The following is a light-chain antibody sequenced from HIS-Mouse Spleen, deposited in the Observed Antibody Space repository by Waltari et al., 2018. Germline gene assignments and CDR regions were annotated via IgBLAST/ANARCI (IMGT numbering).Light chain of an antibody. CDR1: SSAVGGYNY. Sequence: QSALTQPASVSGSPGPSITISCTGTSSAVGGYNYVSWYQQHPGNAPKPMIYEVSNRPSGVSNRFSGSKSGNTASLTISGLQAEDEADYYCSSYTSSSTLDWVFGGGTKLTVL. J-gene: IGLJ3*02. CDR2: EVS. CDR3: SSYTSSSTLDWV. V-gene: IGLV2-14*01.